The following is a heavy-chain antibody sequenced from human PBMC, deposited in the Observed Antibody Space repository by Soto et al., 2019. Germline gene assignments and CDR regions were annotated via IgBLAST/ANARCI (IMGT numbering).Heavy chain of an antibody. CDR1: GFTLSSYA. Sequence: PGGSLRLSCAASGFTLSSYAMSWVRQAPGKGLEWVSGISGSAGSTYYADSVKGRFTISRDISKNTLYLQMNSLRAEDMALYYCAKGYGSATSRWYFDCWGQGTLVTVSS. D-gene: IGHD3-10*01. CDR3: AKGYGSATSRWYFDC. V-gene: IGHV3-23*01. J-gene: IGHJ4*02. CDR2: ISGSAGST.